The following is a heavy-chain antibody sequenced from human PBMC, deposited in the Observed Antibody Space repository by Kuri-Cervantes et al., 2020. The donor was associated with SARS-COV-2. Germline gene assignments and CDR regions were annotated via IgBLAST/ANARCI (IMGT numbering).Heavy chain of an antibody. D-gene: IGHD5-12*01. Sequence: GESLKISCAASGFTVSSNYMSWVRQAPGKGLEWVSAISGSGGSTYYADSVKGRFTISRDNSKNTLYLQMNSLRAEDTAVYYCAKAGGYSGYLYYFDYWGQGTLVTVSS. V-gene: IGHV3-23*01. CDR3: AKAGGYSGYLYYFDY. CDR1: GFTVSSNY. CDR2: ISGSGGST. J-gene: IGHJ4*02.